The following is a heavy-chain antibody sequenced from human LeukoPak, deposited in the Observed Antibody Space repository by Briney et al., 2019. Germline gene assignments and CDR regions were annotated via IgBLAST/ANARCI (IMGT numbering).Heavy chain of an antibody. Sequence: GSLRLSCVASGFTFGKYWMSWVRQAPGKGLEWIGEINHSGSTNYNPSLKSRVTISVDTSKNQFSLKLSSVTAADTAVYYCASATRYYYGSGSPPHWGQGTLVTVSS. CDR3: ASATRYYYGSGSPPH. CDR1: GFTFGKYW. J-gene: IGHJ4*02. D-gene: IGHD3-10*01. V-gene: IGHV4-34*01. CDR2: INHSGST.